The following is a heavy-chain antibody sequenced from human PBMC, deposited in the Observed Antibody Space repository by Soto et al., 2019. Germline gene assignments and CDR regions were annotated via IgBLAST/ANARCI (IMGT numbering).Heavy chain of an antibody. Sequence: GASVKVSFQASGYTFTSYSMHWVRQAPAQRLEWMGWINAGNGNTKYSQKFQGRVTITRDTSASTAYMELSSLRSEDTAVYYCARSNYDFWSGRYYGMDVWGQGTTVTVSS. J-gene: IGHJ6*02. D-gene: IGHD3-3*01. V-gene: IGHV1-3*01. CDR3: ARSNYDFWSGRYYGMDV. CDR1: GYTFTSYS. CDR2: INAGNGNT.